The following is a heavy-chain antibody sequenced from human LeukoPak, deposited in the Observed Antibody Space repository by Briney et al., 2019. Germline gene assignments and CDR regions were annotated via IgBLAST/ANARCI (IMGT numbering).Heavy chain of an antibody. CDR3: ARTLRYYDFWSGYYTGPDY. D-gene: IGHD3-3*01. CDR2: ISAYNGNT. J-gene: IGHJ4*02. Sequence: ASVKVSCKASGYTFTSYGISWVRQAPGQGLEWMGWISAYNGNTNYAQKLQGRVTVTTDTSTSTAYMELRSLRSDDTAVYYCARTLRYYDFWSGYYTGPDYWGQGTLVTVSS. V-gene: IGHV1-18*01. CDR1: GYTFTSYG.